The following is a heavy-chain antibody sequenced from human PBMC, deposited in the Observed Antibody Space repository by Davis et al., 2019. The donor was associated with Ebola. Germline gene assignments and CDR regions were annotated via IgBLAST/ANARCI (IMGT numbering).Heavy chain of an antibody. CDR1: GFTFSSYA. CDR2: ISVSGGST. J-gene: IGHJ1*01. CDR3: ARDFPDTGGYYFGYFQH. V-gene: IGHV3-23*01. D-gene: IGHD3-22*01. Sequence: PGGSLRLSCAASGFTFSSYAMSWVRQAPGKGLEWVSAISVSGGSTFYADSVKGRFTISRDNSRKTLYLQMNSLRAEDTAVYYCARDFPDTGGYYFGYFQHWGQGTLVTVSS.